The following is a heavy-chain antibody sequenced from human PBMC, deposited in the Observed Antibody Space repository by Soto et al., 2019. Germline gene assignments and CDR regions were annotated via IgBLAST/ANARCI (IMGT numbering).Heavy chain of an antibody. CDR3: ARGLSVTLFDN. J-gene: IGHJ4*02. CDR1: GGSISTGGYY. CDR2: IYYSGST. Sequence: QVQLQESGPGLVKPSQTLSLTCTVSGGSISTGGYYWTRIRQHPGKGLEWIGYIYYSGSTYYNPSLKRRVTISVDTSKNQFSLKLSSVTAADTAVYYCARGLSVTLFDNRGQGTLVTVSS. V-gene: IGHV4-31*03. D-gene: IGHD4-17*01.